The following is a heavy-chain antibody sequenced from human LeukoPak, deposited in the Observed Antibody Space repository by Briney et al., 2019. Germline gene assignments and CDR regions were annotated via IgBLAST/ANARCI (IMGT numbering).Heavy chain of an antibody. CDR2: ISGSGGST. Sequence: PGVSLRLSCAASGFTFSSYAMSWVRQAPGKGLEWVSAISGSGGSTYYADSVKGRFTISRDNSKNTLYLQMNSLRAEDTAVYYCAKGRGYSGYDYPYCGGDCYAADVDYWGQGTLVTVSS. CDR3: AKGRGYSGYDYPYCGGDCYAADVDY. J-gene: IGHJ4*02. CDR1: GFTFSSYA. V-gene: IGHV3-23*01. D-gene: IGHD2-21*02.